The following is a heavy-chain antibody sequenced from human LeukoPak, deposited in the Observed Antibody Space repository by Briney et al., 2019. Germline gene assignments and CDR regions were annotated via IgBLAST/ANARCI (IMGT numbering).Heavy chain of an antibody. CDR2: ISPSADIT. V-gene: IGHV3-23*01. Sequence: GGSLRLSCAASGFTFSSHGMNWVRQAPGKGLEWISGISPSADITYYADSVKGRFTISRDNSKNTLYLQMNSLRAEDTAVYYCAKISGSGSSSTDDYWGQGTLVTVSS. D-gene: IGHD1-26*01. CDR1: GFTFSSHG. J-gene: IGHJ4*02. CDR3: AKISGSGSSSTDDY.